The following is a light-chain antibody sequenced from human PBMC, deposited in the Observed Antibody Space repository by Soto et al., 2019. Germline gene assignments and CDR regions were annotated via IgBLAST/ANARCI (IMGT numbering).Light chain of an antibody. Sequence: EIELTQSPGTLSLSPGERATISCRASQSVSTSYLAWYQQKPGQAPRLLIYGASSRATGIPDRFSGSGSGTDFTLTINRLEPEDFAVYYCQQYVDSLRTFGQGTKVEIK. J-gene: IGKJ1*01. CDR3: QQYVDSLRT. CDR2: GAS. V-gene: IGKV3-20*01. CDR1: QSVSTSY.